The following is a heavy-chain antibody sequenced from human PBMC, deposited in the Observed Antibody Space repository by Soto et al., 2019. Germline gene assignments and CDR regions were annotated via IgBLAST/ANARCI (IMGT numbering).Heavy chain of an antibody. D-gene: IGHD4-17*01. CDR1: GYTFTSFA. V-gene: IGHV1-3*01. J-gene: IGHJ4*02. CDR3: ARFYGNTHY. Sequence: ASVKVSCKTSGYTFTSFAIHWVRQAPGQRLEWMGWINAGTGNTTFSQSFQGRVTITRDTSASTVYMELSSLRSEDTAVYFCARFYGNTHYWGQGTQVTVSS. CDR2: INAGTGNT.